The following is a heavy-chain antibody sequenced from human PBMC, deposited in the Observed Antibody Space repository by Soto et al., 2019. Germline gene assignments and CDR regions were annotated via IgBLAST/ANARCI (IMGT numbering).Heavy chain of an antibody. CDR3: AKASWVDYYDSSGYYHAGDYYYGMDV. CDR2: ISGSGGST. D-gene: IGHD3-22*01. V-gene: IGHV3-23*01. J-gene: IGHJ6*02. Sequence: GGSLRLSCAASGFTFSSYAMSWVRQAPGKGLEWVSAISGSGGSTYYADSVKGRFTISRDNSKNTLYLQMNSLRAEDTAVYYCAKASWVDYYDSSGYYHAGDYYYGMDVWGQGTTVTVSS. CDR1: GFTFSSYA.